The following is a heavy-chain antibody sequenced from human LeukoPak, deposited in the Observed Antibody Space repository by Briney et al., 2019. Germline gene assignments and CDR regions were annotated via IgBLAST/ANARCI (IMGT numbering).Heavy chain of an antibody. J-gene: IGHJ3*02. V-gene: IGHV3-23*01. CDR2: ISGSGGST. CDR3: ARDPNGDYIGTFDM. Sequence: PGGCLRLSCAASEFTFSSYGMSWVRQAPGKGLEWVSSISGSGGSTQYADSVQGRFAISRDNSKNTLYLQMNSLRVEDTAVYFCARDPNGDYIGTFDMWGRGTKVSVSS. CDR1: EFTFSSYG. D-gene: IGHD4-17*01.